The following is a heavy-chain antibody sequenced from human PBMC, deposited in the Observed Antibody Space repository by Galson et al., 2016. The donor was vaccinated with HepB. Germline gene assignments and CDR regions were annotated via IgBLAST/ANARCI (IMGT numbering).Heavy chain of an antibody. CDR3: ARGPLNLSGPELGQMAEYFQH. V-gene: IGHV3-21*01. Sequence: SLRLSCAASGFTFSDYSMNWVRQAPGKGLEWVSSISRSSTHIYYADSVKGRFTISGDNAKRSLYLQMNSLRAEDTAVYYCARGPLNLSGPELGQMAEYFQHWGQGTLVTVSS. J-gene: IGHJ1*01. D-gene: IGHD7-27*01. CDR1: GFTFSDYS. CDR2: ISRSSTHI.